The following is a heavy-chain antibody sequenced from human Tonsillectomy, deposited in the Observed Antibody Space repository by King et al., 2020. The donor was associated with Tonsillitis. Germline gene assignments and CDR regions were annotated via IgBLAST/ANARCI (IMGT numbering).Heavy chain of an antibody. D-gene: IGHD5-24*01. CDR3: ARSRDGYKYEMDY. CDR1: GFIFSDYS. Sequence: VQLVESGGGLVKPGGSLGLSCAASGFIFSDYSVNWVRQAPGKGLEWVSSISSGSSYIYYAESVEGRFTISRDNAKNSLSLQMNNLRAEDKGVYFCARSRDGYKYEMDYWGQGTLVTVPS. J-gene: IGHJ4*02. CDR2: ISSGSSYI. V-gene: IGHV3-21*06.